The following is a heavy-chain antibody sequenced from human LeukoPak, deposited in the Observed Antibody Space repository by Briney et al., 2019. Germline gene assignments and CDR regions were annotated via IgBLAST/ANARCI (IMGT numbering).Heavy chain of an antibody. V-gene: IGHV1-18*01. CDR2: ISAYNGNT. J-gene: IGHJ3*02. D-gene: IGHD3-22*01. CDR1: GYTFTSYG. CDR3: ARDYYDSSGYYYDAFDI. Sequence: ASVKVSCKASGYTFTSYGISWVRQAPGQGLEWMGWISAYNGNTNYAQKLQGRVTMTTDTSTSTAYMELRSLRSDDTAVYYCARDYYDSSGYYYDAFDIRGQGTMVTVSS.